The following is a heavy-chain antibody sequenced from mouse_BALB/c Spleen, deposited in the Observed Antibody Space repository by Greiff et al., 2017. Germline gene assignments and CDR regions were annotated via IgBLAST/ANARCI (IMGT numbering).Heavy chain of an antibody. CDR1: GFTFSDYY. CDR3: ARGDDYDWFAY. D-gene: IGHD2-4*01. J-gene: IGHJ3*01. CDR2: ISDGGSYT. V-gene: IGHV5-4*02. Sequence: EVKVVESGGGLVKPGGSLKLSCAASGFTFSDYYMYWVRQTTEKRLEWVATISDGGSYTYYPDSVKGRFTISRDNAKNNLYLQMSSLKSEDTAMYYCARGDDYDWFAYWGQGTLVTVSA.